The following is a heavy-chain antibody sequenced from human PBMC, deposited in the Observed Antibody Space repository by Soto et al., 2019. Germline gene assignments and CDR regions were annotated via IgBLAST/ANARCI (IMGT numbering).Heavy chain of an antibody. CDR3: AKDLGTTVTTASAY. V-gene: IGHV3-23*01. CDR1: GFTFSSYG. D-gene: IGHD4-17*01. CDR2: ISGSGGST. Sequence: GGSLRLSCAASGFTFSSYGMSWVRQAPGKGLEWVSAISGSGGSTYYADSVKGRFTISRDNSKNTLYLQMNSLRAEDTAVYYCAKDLGTTVTTASAYWGQGTLVTVSS. J-gene: IGHJ4*02.